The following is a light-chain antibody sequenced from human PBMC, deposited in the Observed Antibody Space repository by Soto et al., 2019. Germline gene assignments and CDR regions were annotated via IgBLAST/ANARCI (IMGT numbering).Light chain of an antibody. V-gene: IGLV2-8*01. Sequence: QSALTQPPSASGSPGQSVTISCIGTGSDLGSYDYVSWYQHHPGQAPQLVIYKVTKRPFGGPDRVAGSKSGNTASLTGSGLQAEDEGDDSSSTYGNGVQYLFRTGTNLFVL. CDR3: STYGNGVQYL. CDR2: KVT. J-gene: IGLJ1*01. CDR1: GSDLGSYDY.